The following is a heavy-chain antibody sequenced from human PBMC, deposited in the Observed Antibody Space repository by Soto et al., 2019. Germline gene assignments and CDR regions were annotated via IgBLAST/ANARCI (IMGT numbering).Heavy chain of an antibody. V-gene: IGHV4-39*01. CDR3: ARLYYDSSGYYYLGYFDY. D-gene: IGHD3-22*01. CDR2: LYYSGST. J-gene: IGHJ4*02. Sequence: ETLSLTCTVSGGSISRSTYYWGWIRQPPGKGLEWIGSLYYSGSTPYNPSLKSRVTISVDTSKNQFSLKVNSVTAADTAVYYCARLYYDSSGYYYLGYFDYWGQGTLVAVSS. CDR1: GGSISRSTYY.